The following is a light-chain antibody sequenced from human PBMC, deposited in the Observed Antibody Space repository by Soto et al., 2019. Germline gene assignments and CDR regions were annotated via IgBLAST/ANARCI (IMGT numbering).Light chain of an antibody. J-gene: IGLJ2*01. Sequence: QPVLTQPPSVSGAPGQRVTISCTETRSNIGAGFDVHWYQQLPGTAPKLLIYDNNNRPSGVPDRFSGSKSGTSASLAITGLQAEDEADYYCQSYDGSLSGPVVFGGGTKVTVL. CDR1: RSNIGAGFD. CDR3: QSYDGSLSGPVV. V-gene: IGLV1-40*01. CDR2: DNN.